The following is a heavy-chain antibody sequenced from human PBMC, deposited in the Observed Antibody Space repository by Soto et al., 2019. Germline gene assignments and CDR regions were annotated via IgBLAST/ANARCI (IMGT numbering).Heavy chain of an antibody. CDR2: IYYNGST. Sequence: PSETLSLTCTVSGGSISSGGYYWSWIRQPPGKGLEWVGFIYYNGSTQYNPSLKSRVTMSVDTSKNQFSLKLNSVTAADTAVYHCAREPSWSGYFEFWGQGALVTVSS. J-gene: IGHJ4*02. V-gene: IGHV4-61*08. CDR3: AREPSWSGYFEF. D-gene: IGHD3-3*01. CDR1: GGSISSGGYY.